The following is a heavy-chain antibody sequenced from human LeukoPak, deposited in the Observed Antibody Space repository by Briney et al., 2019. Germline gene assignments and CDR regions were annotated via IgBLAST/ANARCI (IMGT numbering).Heavy chain of an antibody. V-gene: IGHV3-23*01. J-gene: IGHJ4*02. CDR2: ISGSGGST. D-gene: IGHD1-26*01. Sequence: GGSLRLSCAASLFTFSSYTMSWVRQAPGKGLEWVSAISGSGGSTYYADSVKGRFTISRDNSKNTLYLQMNSLRAEDTAVYYCAKGYGSYFLGAFDYWGQGTLVTVSS. CDR1: LFTFSSYT. CDR3: AKGYGSYFLGAFDY.